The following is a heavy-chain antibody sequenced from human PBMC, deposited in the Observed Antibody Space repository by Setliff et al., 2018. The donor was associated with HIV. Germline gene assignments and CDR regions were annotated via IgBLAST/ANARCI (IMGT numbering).Heavy chain of an antibody. J-gene: IGHJ5*02. D-gene: IGHD5-12*01. V-gene: IGHV4-61*02. CDR3: ARDFKRYNSPCRFDP. Sequence: SETLSLTCTVSGVSITNGTFYWNWIRQPAGKGLEWIGRIAKTGSTNHNPSLKSRLTISMDTSKNQFSLKLNSVTAADTAVYYCARDFKRYNSPCRFDPWGPGTLVTVSS. CDR1: GVSITNGTFY. CDR2: IAKTGST.